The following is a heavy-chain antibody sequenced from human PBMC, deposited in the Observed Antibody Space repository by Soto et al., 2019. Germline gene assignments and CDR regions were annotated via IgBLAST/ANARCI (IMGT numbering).Heavy chain of an antibody. Sequence: GGSLRLSCAASGFTFSSYGMHWVRQAPGKGLEWVAVISYDGSNKYYADSVKGRFTISRDNSKNTLYLQMSSLRAEDTAVYYCAKDPPPYYYDSSGYPDYWGQGTLVTVSS. CDR3: AKDPPPYYYDSSGYPDY. V-gene: IGHV3-30*18. CDR2: ISYDGSNK. CDR1: GFTFSSYG. D-gene: IGHD3-22*01. J-gene: IGHJ4*02.